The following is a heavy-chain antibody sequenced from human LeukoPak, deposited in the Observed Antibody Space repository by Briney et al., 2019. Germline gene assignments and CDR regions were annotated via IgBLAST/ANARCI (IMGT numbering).Heavy chain of an antibody. J-gene: IGHJ4*02. CDR3: ARDPPSDTPARLLDY. V-gene: IGHV1-18*04. Sequence: ASVKVSCKASGYTFGHYGIIWVRQAPGQGREYMAWISVYNGNTDYAQKFQDRVTVTTDTTTSTAYMELRSLRSDDTAVYYCARDPPSDTPARLLDYWGQGTLVTVSS. CDR2: ISVYNGNT. CDR1: GYTFGHYG. D-gene: IGHD6-6*01.